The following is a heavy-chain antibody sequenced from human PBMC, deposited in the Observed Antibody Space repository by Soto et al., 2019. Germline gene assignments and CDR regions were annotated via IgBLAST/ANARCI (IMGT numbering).Heavy chain of an antibody. CDR1: GLTFRSFC. V-gene: IGHV3-30*18. Sequence: GGSLRLSCAASGLTFRSFCMHWVRQAPGKGLEWVALLSYDGSKEYYADSVKGRFSVSRDNSKNTLYLQMNSLRVEDTAVYFCAKRLLRGTTLSVLDYWGRGTLVTVSS. CDR2: LSYDGSKE. J-gene: IGHJ4*02. CDR3: AKRLLRGTTLSVLDY. D-gene: IGHD4-17*01.